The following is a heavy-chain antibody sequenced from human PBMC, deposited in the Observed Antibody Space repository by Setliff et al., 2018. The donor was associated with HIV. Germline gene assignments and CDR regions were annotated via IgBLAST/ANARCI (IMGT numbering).Heavy chain of an antibody. CDR1: GYIFTSYH. D-gene: IGHD2-15*01. Sequence: GASVKVSCKTSGYIFTSYHLHWVRQAPGQGLEWMGGVIPRSGTAYHAQKFRDRVTITADESTSTAYMELSSLRSEDTAVYYCARVDPCSGGYCHQNQYFYYMDVWGKGTTVTVSS. CDR2: VIPRSGTA. J-gene: IGHJ6*03. V-gene: IGHV1-69*13. CDR3: ARVDPCSGGYCHQNQYFYYMDV.